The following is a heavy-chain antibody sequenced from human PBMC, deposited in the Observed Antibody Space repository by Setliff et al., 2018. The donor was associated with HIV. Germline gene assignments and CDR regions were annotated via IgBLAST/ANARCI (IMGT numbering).Heavy chain of an antibody. J-gene: IGHJ4*02. CDR3: VRGPQWLVQKGRVYYFDY. CDR2: IYYSGSA. V-gene: IGHV4-59*08. CDR1: SGSISTYY. Sequence: SETLSLTCTVSSGSISTYYWTWIRQPPGKGLEWIGYIYYSGSAYYNPSLQRRVTISVDTSKNQVSLKLNSMTAADTAVYFCVRGPQWLVQKGRVYYFDYWGQGTLVTVSS. D-gene: IGHD6-19*01.